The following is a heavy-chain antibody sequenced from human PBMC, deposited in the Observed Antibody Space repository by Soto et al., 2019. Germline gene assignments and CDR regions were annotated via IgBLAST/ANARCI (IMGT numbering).Heavy chain of an antibody. CDR2: IYYSGST. D-gene: IGHD1-1*01. Sequence: SETLSLTCTVSGGSISSYYWSWIRQPPGKGLEWIGYIYYSGSTNYNPSLKSRVTISVDTSKNQFSLKLSSVTAADTAVYYCARSFPDHNWSYRPSHVMDVWGQGTTVTVSS. CDR1: GGSISSYY. V-gene: IGHV4-59*01. J-gene: IGHJ6*02. CDR3: ARSFPDHNWSYRPSHVMDV.